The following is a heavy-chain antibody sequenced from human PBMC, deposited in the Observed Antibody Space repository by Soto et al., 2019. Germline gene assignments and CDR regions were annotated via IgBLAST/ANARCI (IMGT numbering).Heavy chain of an antibody. CDR1: GFTFSTYG. D-gene: IGHD1-26*01. CDR2: IWYDGSHK. V-gene: IGHV3-33*01. CDR3: ARAVGPFDY. J-gene: IGHJ4*02. Sequence: PGGSLRLSCAASGFTFSTYGMHWVRQAPGTGLEWVAVIWYDGSHKDYADSVKGRFTISRDNSKNTLYPQMNSLRVEDTGVYYCARAVGPFDYWGQGTLVTVSS.